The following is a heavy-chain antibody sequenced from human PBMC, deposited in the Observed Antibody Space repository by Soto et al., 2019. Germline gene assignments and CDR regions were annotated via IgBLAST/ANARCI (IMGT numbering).Heavy chain of an antibody. V-gene: IGHV3-74*01. Sequence: EVQLVESGGGLVQPGGSLRLSCAASGFTFSNYWMYWVRQAPGKGLVWVSRINSDGSVSSYADSVKGRLTISRDNVKNTLYLQMDTPTAEDTAVYYCARGDCVGGTCYSLAGSFYYYMDVWGKGTTVTVFS. J-gene: IGHJ6*03. CDR3: ARGDCVGGTCYSLAGSFYYYMDV. CDR2: INSDGSVS. CDR1: GFTFSNYW. D-gene: IGHD2-15*01.